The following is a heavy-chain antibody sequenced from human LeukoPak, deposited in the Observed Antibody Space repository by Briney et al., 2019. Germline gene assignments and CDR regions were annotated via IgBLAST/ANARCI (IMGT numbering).Heavy chain of an antibody. V-gene: IGHV3-23*01. J-gene: IGHJ4*02. CDR1: GFIFRDCG. Sequence: GGSLRLSCEASGFIFRDCGMSWVRQAPGKGLEWVSGISGRGDKTYYADSVKGRFTISRDNSKNTLRLQMDSLRDEDTAIYYGAKRVQPNPGPFHFWGQGTLASGSS. CDR2: ISGRGDKT. CDR3: AKRVQPNPGPFHF. D-gene: IGHD1-14*01.